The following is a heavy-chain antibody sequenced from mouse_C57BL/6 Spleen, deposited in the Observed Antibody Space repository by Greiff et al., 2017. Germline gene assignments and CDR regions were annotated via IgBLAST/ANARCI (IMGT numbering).Heavy chain of an antibody. D-gene: IGHD1-1*01. CDR1: GYTFPSYW. V-gene: IGHV1-69*01. CDR3: ARKFLIYYYAPWYFDG. Sequence: QVLLQQPGAELVLPGASVKLSCKASGYTFPSYWMHWVKQRPGQGLELIGAIDPSDSYTNYTQKFKGKSTLTVDKSSSTAYLQLSSLTSEDSAVYYCARKFLIYYYAPWYFDGWGTGTTVTVAS. CDR2: IDPSDSYT. J-gene: IGHJ1*03.